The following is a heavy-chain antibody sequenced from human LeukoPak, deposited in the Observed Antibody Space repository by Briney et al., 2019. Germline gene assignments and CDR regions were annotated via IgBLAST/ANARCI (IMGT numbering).Heavy chain of an antibody. CDR1: GGSINSYY. Sequence: ETLSLTCTVSGGSINSYYWSWIRQPPGKGLEWVANTKEDDSEKYYVDSVRGRFTTSRDNAKNSLYLQMNSLRAEDTAVYYCARLHSGRYYGDAFDIWGQGTMVTVSS. D-gene: IGHD1-26*01. CDR3: ARLHSGRYYGDAFDI. CDR2: TKEDDSEK. J-gene: IGHJ3*02. V-gene: IGHV3-7*03.